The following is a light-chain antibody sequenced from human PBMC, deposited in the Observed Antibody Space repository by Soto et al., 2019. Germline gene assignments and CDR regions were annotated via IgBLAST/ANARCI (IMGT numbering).Light chain of an antibody. CDR3: QQYNSYSWT. Sequence: DIQMTQSPSTLSASVGDRVTITCRASQSISSWLAWYKQKPGKAPKLLIYDASSLESGVPSRFSGSGSGTEFPLTISSLQPDDFATYYCQQYNSYSWTFGQGTKVDIK. V-gene: IGKV1-5*01. CDR1: QSISSW. CDR2: DAS. J-gene: IGKJ1*01.